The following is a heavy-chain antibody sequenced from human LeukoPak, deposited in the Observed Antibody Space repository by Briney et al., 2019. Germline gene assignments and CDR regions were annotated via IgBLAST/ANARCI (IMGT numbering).Heavy chain of an antibody. V-gene: IGHV3-7*01. Sequence: PGGSLRLSCAASGFTFSGYAMSWVRQAPGKGLEWVANIKEDGSEKSYVDSVKGRFTISRDNAKNSLSLQMNSLRVEDTAIYYCARGGGTFDIWGQGTMVTVSS. CDR3: ARGGGTFDI. CDR1: GFTFSGYA. J-gene: IGHJ3*02. CDR2: IKEDGSEK. D-gene: IGHD3-16*01.